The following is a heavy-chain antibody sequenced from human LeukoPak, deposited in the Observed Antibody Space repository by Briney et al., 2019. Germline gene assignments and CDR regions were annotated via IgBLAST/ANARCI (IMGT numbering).Heavy chain of an antibody. CDR2: IKSDGITI. CDR1: GFTFSNYM. J-gene: IGHJ4*02. D-gene: IGHD1-20*01. CDR3: LRDLNWSLDQ. Sequence: GGSLRLSCAASGFTFSNYMMHWVRQAPGKGLVWVSRIKSDGITITYADSVKGRFTISRDNAKNTLYLQMNSLRAEDTAVYYCLRDLNWSLDQGGQGTLVPVSS. V-gene: IGHV3-74*01.